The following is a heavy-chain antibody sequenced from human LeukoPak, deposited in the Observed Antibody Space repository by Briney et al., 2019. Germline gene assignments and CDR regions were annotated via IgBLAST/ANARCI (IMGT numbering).Heavy chain of an antibody. J-gene: IGHJ4*02. CDR2: ISGSGVT. CDR1: GFTFSTSA. D-gene: IGHD1-14*01. V-gene: IGHV3-23*01. CDR3: ARPEDLGTVYY. Sequence: GGSLRLSCAASGFTFSTSAMTWVRQAPGKGLEWVSGISGSGVTDYADSVKGRFTISRDTAKQSLYLQMNSLRAEDTALYFCARPEDLGTVYYWGRGTLVTVSS.